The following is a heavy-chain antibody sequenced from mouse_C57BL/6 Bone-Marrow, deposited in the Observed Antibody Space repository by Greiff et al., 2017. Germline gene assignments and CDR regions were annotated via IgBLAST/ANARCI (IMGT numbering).Heavy chain of an antibody. CDR2: IDPSDSYT. J-gene: IGHJ4*01. Sequence: QVQLQQSGAELVMPGASVKLSCKASGYTFTSYWMHWVKQRPGQGLEWIGEIDPSDSYTNYNQKFKGKSTLTVDKSSSTAYMQLGSLTSADSAVYYCARRFKGAMDDWGQGTSVTVSS. CDR3: ARRFKGAMDD. CDR1: GYTFTSYW. V-gene: IGHV1-69*01.